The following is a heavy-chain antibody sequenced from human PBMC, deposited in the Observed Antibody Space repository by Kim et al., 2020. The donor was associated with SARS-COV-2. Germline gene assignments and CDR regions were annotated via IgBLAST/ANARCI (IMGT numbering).Heavy chain of an antibody. CDR3: APYYDSNSYRGQWD. D-gene: IGHD3-22*01. V-gene: IGHV1-18*01. Sequence: ASVKVSCKASGYSFSNYGLVWARQAPGQGLEWMGWISSNSGHIKYAQNVQGRVTLTTDTSTNTGYMELSSLRSDDTAVYYCAPYYDSNSYRGQWDWGQGT. CDR1: GYSFSNYG. CDR2: ISSNSGHI. J-gene: IGHJ4*01.